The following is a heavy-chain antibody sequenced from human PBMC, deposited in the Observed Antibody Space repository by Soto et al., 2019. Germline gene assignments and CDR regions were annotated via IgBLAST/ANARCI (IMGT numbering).Heavy chain of an antibody. CDR2: INSDGSST. J-gene: IGHJ3*02. D-gene: IGHD3-22*01. V-gene: IGHV3-74*01. Sequence: GGSLRLSCAASGFTFSSYWMHWVRQAPGKGLVCVSRINSDGSSTSYADSVKGRFTISRDNAKNTLYLQMNSLRAEDTAVYYCARDHDRSGYYYLDAFDIWGQGTMVTVSS. CDR3: ARDHDRSGYYYLDAFDI. CDR1: GFTFSSYW.